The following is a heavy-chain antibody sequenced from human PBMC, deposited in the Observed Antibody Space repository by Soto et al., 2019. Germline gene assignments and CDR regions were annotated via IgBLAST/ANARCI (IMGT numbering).Heavy chain of an antibody. V-gene: IGHV4-34*01. Sequence: PSETLSLTCAVYGGSFSGYYWSWIRQPPGKGLEWIGEINHSGSTNYNPSLKSRVTISVDTSKNQFSLKLSSVTAADTAVYYCAREKAAGRNMVRGVRYFDYWGQGTLVTVSS. CDR3: AREKAAGRNMVRGVRYFDY. CDR1: GGSFSGYY. D-gene: IGHD3-10*01. J-gene: IGHJ4*02. CDR2: INHSGST.